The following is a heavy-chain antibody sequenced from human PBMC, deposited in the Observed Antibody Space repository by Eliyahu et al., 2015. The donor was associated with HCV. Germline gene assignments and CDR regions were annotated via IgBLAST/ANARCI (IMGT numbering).Heavy chain of an antibody. CDR1: GYTFTSYD. CDR3: ARGTYYYGSGSYHQNFDY. V-gene: IGHV1-8*01. J-gene: IGHJ4*02. D-gene: IGHD3-10*01. Sequence: QVQLVQSGAEVKKPGASVKVSCKASGYTFTSYDFNWVRQATGQGLEWMGWMNPNSGNTGYAQKFQGRVTMTRNTSISTAYMELSSLRSEDTAVYYCARGTYYYGSGSYHQNFDYWGQGTLVTVSS. CDR2: MNPNSGNT.